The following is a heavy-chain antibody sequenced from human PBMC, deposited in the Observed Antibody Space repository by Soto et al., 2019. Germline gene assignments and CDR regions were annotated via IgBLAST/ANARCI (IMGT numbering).Heavy chain of an antibody. J-gene: IGHJ4*02. CDR3: AKDPLLTTSDYPMIFDY. CDR2: ISGSGGST. D-gene: IGHD4-17*01. Sequence: EVQLLESGGGLVQHGGSLRLSCAASGFTFSSYAMSWVRQAPGKGLEWVSAISGSGGSTYHADSVKGPFTISRDNSKNTLYLQMNSMRAEDTAVYYCAKDPLLTTSDYPMIFDYWGQGTLVTVSS. V-gene: IGHV3-23*01. CDR1: GFTFSSYA.